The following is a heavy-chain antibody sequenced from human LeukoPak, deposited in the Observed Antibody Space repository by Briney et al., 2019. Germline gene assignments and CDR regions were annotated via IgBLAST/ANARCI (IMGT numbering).Heavy chain of an antibody. CDR3: ARARLYWGGGFDY. J-gene: IGHJ4*02. D-gene: IGHD2-8*02. CDR1: GGSFSGYY. Sequence: SETLSLTCAVYGGSFSGYYWSWIRQPPGKGLEWIGEINHSGSTNYNPSLKSRVTISVDTSKNQFSLKLSSVTAADTAVYYCARARLYWGGGFDYWGQGTLVTVSS. V-gene: IGHV4-34*01. CDR2: INHSGST.